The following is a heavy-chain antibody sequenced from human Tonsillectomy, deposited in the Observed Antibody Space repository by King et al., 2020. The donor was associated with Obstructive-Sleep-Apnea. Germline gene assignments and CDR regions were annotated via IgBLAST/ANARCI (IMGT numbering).Heavy chain of an antibody. CDR3: ARRGPGYFDY. J-gene: IGHJ4*02. V-gene: IGHV4-59*08. CDR1: GASVSHYY. Sequence: QLQESGPGLVKPSETLSLTCSVSGASVSHYYWSWIRQPPGKGLEWIGYIYYLGSTNYNRSLKSRVTISLDSSKKQFSLHMTSVTAADTAVYFCARRGPGYFDYWGPGTLVTVSS. CDR2: IYYLGST.